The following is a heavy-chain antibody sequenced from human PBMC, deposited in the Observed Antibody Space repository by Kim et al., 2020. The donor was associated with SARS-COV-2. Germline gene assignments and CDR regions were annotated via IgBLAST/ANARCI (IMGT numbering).Heavy chain of an antibody. V-gene: IGHV3-20*04. CDR3: ARDSSLRITMIVVVPNYYYGMDV. Sequence: GGSLRLSCAASGFTFGDYGMSWVRQAPGKGLEWVSGINWNGGSTGYADSVKGRFTISRDNAKNSLYLQMNSLRAEDTALYYCARDSSLRITMIVVVPNYYYGMDVWGQGPTVTVSS. CDR2: INWNGGST. CDR1: GFTFGDYG. D-gene: IGHD3-22*01. J-gene: IGHJ6*02.